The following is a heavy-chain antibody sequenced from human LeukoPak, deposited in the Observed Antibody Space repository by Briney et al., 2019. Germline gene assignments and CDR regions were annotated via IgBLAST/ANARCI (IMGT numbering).Heavy chain of an antibody. CDR1: GGSISGYY. V-gene: IGHV4-4*08. J-gene: IGHJ4*02. D-gene: IGHD3-10*01. CDR3: AKDVGYGSGSYWDY. CDR2: IYSSGST. Sequence: SETLSLTCTVSGGSISGYYWSWIRQPPGKGLEWLGYIYSSGSTNYKSSLKSRLTISVDTSKNQFSLKLSSVTAADTAVYYCAKDVGYGSGSYWDYWGQGTLVTVSS.